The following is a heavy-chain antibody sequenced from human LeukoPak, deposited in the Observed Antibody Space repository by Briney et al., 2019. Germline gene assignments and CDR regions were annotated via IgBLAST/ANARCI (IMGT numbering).Heavy chain of an antibody. CDR1: GFTFTNYA. CDR2: ISASGGST. D-gene: IGHD4-17*01. V-gene: IGHV3-23*01. Sequence: GGSLRLSCAASGFTFTNYAMSWVRQSPKKGLEWVSVISASGGSTNYADSVKGRFTISRDNAKNSLYLQMNSLRAEDTAVYYCARSSTVTTFALYWGQGTLVTVSS. CDR3: ARSSTVTTFALY. J-gene: IGHJ4*02.